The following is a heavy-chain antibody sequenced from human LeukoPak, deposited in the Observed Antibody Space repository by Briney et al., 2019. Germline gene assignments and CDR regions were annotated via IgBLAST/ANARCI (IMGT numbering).Heavy chain of an antibody. CDR1: GGSISSYY. Sequence: SETLSLTCTVSGGSISSYYWSWIRQPPGKGLEWIGYIYYSGSTNYNPSLKSRVTISVDTSKNQFSLKLSSVTAADTAVYYCARGGSSGWYGYFDLWGRSTLVTVSS. J-gene: IGHJ2*01. D-gene: IGHD6-19*01. V-gene: IGHV4-59*01. CDR3: ARGGSSGWYGYFDL. CDR2: IYYSGST.